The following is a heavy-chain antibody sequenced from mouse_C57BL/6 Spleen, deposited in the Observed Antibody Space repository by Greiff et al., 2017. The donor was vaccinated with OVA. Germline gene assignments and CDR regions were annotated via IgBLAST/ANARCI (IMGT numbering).Heavy chain of an antibody. CDR1: GFTFSSYG. CDR2: ISRGGSYT. D-gene: IGHD2-3*01. CDR3: AEGYDGYYNWYCDV. V-gene: IGHV5-6*01. J-gene: IGHJ1*03. Sequence: EVMLVESGGDLVKPGGSLKLSCAASGFTFSSYGMSWVRQTPDKRLEWVATISRGGSYTYYPDSVKGRFTISRDNAKNTLYLQVSSLKSEDTAVYYGAEGYDGYYNWYCDVWGTGTTVTVSS.